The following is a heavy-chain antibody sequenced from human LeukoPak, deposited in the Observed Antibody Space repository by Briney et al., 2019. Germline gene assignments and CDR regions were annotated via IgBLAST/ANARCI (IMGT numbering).Heavy chain of an antibody. Sequence: ASVKLSCKASGYTFTDYYMHWVQQAPGKGLEGMGRVDPEDGETIYAEKFQGRVTITADTSTDTAYMELSSLRSEDTAVYYCATDLGYSGYDRMGGYWGQGTLVTVSS. CDR1: GYTFTDYY. CDR3: ATDLGYSGYDRMGGY. V-gene: IGHV1-69-2*01. J-gene: IGHJ4*02. D-gene: IGHD5-12*01. CDR2: VDPEDGET.